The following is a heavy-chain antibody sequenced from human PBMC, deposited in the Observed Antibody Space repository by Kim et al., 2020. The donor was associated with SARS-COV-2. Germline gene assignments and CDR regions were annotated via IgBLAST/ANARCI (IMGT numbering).Heavy chain of an antibody. CDR2: IYYSGST. V-gene: IGHV4-30-4*01. CDR3: ARDGPPGYCSGGSCYSVEY. J-gene: IGHJ4*02. CDR1: GGSISSGDYY. Sequence: SETLSLTCTVSGGSISSGDYYWSWIRQPPGKGLEWIGYIYYSGSTYYNPSLKSRVTISVDTSKNQFSLKLSSVTAADTAVYYCARDGPPGYCSGGSCYSVEYWGQGTLVTVSS. D-gene: IGHD2-15*01.